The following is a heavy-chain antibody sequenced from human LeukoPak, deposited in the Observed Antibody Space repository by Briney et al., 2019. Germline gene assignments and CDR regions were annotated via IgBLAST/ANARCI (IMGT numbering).Heavy chain of an antibody. J-gene: IGHJ6*02. D-gene: IGHD3-10*01. CDR3: ARHDSYALGSHPLDV. CDR2: IHYSGTT. CDR1: GGSISGYY. V-gene: IGHV4-59*08. Sequence: SETLSLTCTVSGGSISGYYWSWIRLPPGKGLEWIAYIHYSGTTNYNPSLRSRVTVSVDTSKNQFSLKVNSVTATDTAVYFCARHDSYALGSHPLDVWGQGPRSSSP.